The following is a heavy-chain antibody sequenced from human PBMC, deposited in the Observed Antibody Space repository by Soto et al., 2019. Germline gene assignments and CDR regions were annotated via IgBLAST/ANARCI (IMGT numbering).Heavy chain of an antibody. J-gene: IGHJ4*02. Sequence: LSLACTVSGGSISSYYCSWILQPPGKGLEWIGYIYYTGYTNYNPSLKSRVTISVDTSKNQFSLNVSSVTAADTAVYYCARVKWFGESGFDYWGQGTLVTVSS. CDR1: GGSISSYY. CDR3: ARVKWFGESGFDY. D-gene: IGHD3-10*01. V-gene: IGHV4-59*01. CDR2: IYYTGYT.